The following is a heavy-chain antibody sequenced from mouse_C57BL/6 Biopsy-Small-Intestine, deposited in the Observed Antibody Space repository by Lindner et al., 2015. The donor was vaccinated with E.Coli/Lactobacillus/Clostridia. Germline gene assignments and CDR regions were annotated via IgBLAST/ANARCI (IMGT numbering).Heavy chain of an antibody. CDR2: IYPGDGDT. V-gene: IGHV1-80*01. CDR3: ARGPIILDY. CDR1: GYAFSSYW. J-gene: IGHJ2*01. Sequence: VQLQESGADLVKPGASVKISCKVSGYAFSSYWVNWVKQRPGKGLEWIGQIYPGDGDTNYNGNFKDKATLTADKSSSTAYLQLSSLTSEDSAVYFCARGPIILDYWGQGTTLTVSS.